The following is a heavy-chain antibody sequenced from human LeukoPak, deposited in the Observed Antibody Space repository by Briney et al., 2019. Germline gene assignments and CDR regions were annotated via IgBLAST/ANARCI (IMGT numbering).Heavy chain of an antibody. CDR1: GGSISSYY. CDR2: IYYSGST. Sequence: SETLSLTCTVSGGSISSYYWSWIRQPPGKGLEWIGYIYYSGSTNYNASLKSRPTISADTSKNQFSLKLSSVTAADTAVYFCARHEGYSYAFAYWGQGTLVTVSS. D-gene: IGHD5-18*01. V-gene: IGHV4-59*08. CDR3: ARHEGYSYAFAY. J-gene: IGHJ4*02.